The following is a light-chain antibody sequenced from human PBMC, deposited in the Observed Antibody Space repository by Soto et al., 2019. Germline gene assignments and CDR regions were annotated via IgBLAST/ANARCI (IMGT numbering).Light chain of an antibody. J-gene: IGKJ5*01. CDR1: QGISSA. CDR2: DVS. CDR3: QQFETYPLT. V-gene: IGKV1-13*02. Sequence: AIQLTQSSPSLSASIGDRVTITCRASQGISSAFAWYQQKPGTVPKLLIYDVSNLQSGIPSRFSGSGSGTDFTLTISSLQPEDFATYYCQQFETYPLTFGQGTRLEIK.